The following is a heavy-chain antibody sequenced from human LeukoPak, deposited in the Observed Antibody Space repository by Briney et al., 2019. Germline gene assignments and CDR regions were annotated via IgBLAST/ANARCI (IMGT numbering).Heavy chain of an antibody. V-gene: IGHV4-31*03. CDR3: ARGATSLSYFDS. Sequence: SQTLSLTCTVSGGSISRGGYYWSWIRQHPGKGLEWIGYIYYSGSTYYNPSLKSRVTISVDTSKNQFSLKLSSVTAADTAVYYCARGATSLSYFDSRGQGTLVTVSS. J-gene: IGHJ4*02. CDR2: IYYSGST. CDR1: GGSISRGGYY. D-gene: IGHD2/OR15-2a*01.